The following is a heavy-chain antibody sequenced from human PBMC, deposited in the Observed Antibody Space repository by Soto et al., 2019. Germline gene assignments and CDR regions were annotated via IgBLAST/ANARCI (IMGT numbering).Heavy chain of an antibody. CDR1: GFTFSSYG. CDR2: ISYDGSNK. J-gene: IGHJ4*02. Sequence: GGSLRLSCAASGFTFSSYGMHWVRQAPGKGLEWVAVISYDGSNKYYADSVKGRFTISRDNSKNTLYLQMNSLRAEDTAVYYCTVTTSADRNYWGQGTLVTVSS. V-gene: IGHV3-30*03. D-gene: IGHD4-17*01. CDR3: TVTTSADRNY.